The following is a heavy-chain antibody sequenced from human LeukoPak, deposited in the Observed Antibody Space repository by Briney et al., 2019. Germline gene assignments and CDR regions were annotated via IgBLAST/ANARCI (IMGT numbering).Heavy chain of an antibody. Sequence: GGSLRLSCAASGFIFSSYSMNWVRQAPGKGLEWVSYISGSSSTIYYADSVKGRFTISRDNSKNTLYLQMNSLRAEDTAVYYCAKDVNHCSGGSCYPTYFDYWGQGTLVTVSS. CDR2: ISGSSSTI. CDR3: AKDVNHCSGGSCYPTYFDY. D-gene: IGHD2-15*01. V-gene: IGHV3-48*01. CDR1: GFIFSSYS. J-gene: IGHJ4*02.